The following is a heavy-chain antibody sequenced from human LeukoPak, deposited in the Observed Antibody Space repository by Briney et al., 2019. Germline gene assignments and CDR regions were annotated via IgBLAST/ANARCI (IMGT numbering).Heavy chain of an antibody. CDR3: ARVGVRGDVIADFDY. D-gene: IGHD3-10*01. CDR1: GYTFTDYY. J-gene: IGHJ4*02. V-gene: IGHV1-2*02. Sequence: ASVKVSCKASGYTFTDYYIHWVRQAPAQGLEWMGWINPNSGGTNYAQKFQGRVTMTRDTSISTAYMELSRVTSDDTAVYYCARVGVRGDVIADFDYWGQGTLVTVSS. CDR2: INPNSGGT.